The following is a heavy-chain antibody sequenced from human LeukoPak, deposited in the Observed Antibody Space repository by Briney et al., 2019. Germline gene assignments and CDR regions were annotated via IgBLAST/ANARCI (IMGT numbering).Heavy chain of an antibody. CDR3: AKAQQLVHYFDY. V-gene: IGHV3-9*01. Sequence: GGSLRLSCAASGFTFDDYAIHWVRQAPGKGLEWVSGISWNSGSIGYADSVKGRFTISRDNAKNSLYLQMNSLRAEDTALYYCAKAQQLVHYFDYWGQGTLVTVSS. D-gene: IGHD6-13*01. CDR2: ISWNSGSI. J-gene: IGHJ4*02. CDR1: GFTFDDYA.